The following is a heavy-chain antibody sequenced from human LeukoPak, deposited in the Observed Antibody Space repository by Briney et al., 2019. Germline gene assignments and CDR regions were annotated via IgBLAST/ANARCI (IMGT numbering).Heavy chain of an antibody. Sequence: ASVKVSCKASGYTFTGYYMHWVRQAPGQGLEWMGRINPNSGGTNYAQKFQGRVIMTRDTSISTAYMELSRLRSDDTAVYYCARDPHGDYESPWFDPWGQGTLVTVSS. CDR1: GYTFTGYY. CDR3: ARDPHGDYESPWFDP. J-gene: IGHJ5*02. D-gene: IGHD4-17*01. V-gene: IGHV1-2*06. CDR2: INPNSGGT.